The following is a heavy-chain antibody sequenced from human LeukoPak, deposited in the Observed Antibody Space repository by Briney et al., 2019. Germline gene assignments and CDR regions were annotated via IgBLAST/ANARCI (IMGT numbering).Heavy chain of an antibody. D-gene: IGHD6-13*01. Sequence: GGSLRLSCAASGFTFNDAWMNWVRQAPGKGLEWVSGISDSGGRTYNADSVKGRFTISRDNSKNTLYLQMNSLRVEDTAVYYCAKGTLRGSSNWYHHGMDVWGQGTTVTVSS. V-gene: IGHV3-23*01. J-gene: IGHJ6*02. CDR2: ISDSGGRT. CDR1: GFTFNDAW. CDR3: AKGTLRGSSNWYHHGMDV.